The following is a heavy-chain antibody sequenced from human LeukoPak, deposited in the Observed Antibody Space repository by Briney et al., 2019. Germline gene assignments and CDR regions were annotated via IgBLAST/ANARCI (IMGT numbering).Heavy chain of an antibody. J-gene: IGHJ4*02. CDR3: ARGRKRWLHGDY. Sequence: ASVKVSCKASGYTFTSYYMHWVRQAPGQGLEWMGIINPSGGSTSYAQKFQGRVTMTRDMSTSTVYMELSSLRSEDTAAYYCARGRKRWLHGDYWGQGTLVTVSS. CDR1: GYTFTSYY. D-gene: IGHD5-24*01. V-gene: IGHV1-46*01. CDR2: INPSGGST.